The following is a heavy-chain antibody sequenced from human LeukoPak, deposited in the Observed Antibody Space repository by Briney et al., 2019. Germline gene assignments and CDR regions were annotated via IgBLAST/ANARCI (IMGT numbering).Heavy chain of an antibody. Sequence: GGSLRLSCVVSGFTFSTYWMSWVRQAPGKGLEWVANIQQDGSEKYYVDSVKGRFTISRDNAKNSLYLQMNSLRAEDTAVYYCARDKIVGATHFDYWGQGTLVTVSS. CDR2: IQQDGSEK. CDR1: GFTFSTYW. CDR3: ARDKIVGATHFDY. V-gene: IGHV3-7*01. D-gene: IGHD1-26*01. J-gene: IGHJ4*02.